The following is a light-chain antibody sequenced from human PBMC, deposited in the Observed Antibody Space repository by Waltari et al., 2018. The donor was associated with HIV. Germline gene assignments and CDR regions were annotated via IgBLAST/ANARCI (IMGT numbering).Light chain of an antibody. Sequence: DIQMTQSPSSLSASVGDRVPTTCQASQDISNYLNWYQQKPGKAPKLLIYDASNLETGVPSRFSGSGSGTDFTFTISSLEPEDIATYYCQQYDNLRITFGQGTRLEIK. J-gene: IGKJ5*01. V-gene: IGKV1-33*01. CDR1: QDISNY. CDR2: DAS. CDR3: QQYDNLRIT.